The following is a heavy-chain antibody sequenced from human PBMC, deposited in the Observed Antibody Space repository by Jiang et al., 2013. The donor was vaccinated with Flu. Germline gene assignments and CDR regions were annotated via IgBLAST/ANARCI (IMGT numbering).Heavy chain of an antibody. CDR1: GFTFSSYA. CDR2: ISYDGSNK. V-gene: IGHV3-30-3*01. Sequence: GFTFSSYAMHWVRQTPGKGLEWVAVISYDGSNKYYADSVKGRFTISRDNSENTLYLQMNSLRAEDTAVYYCARSPMVQGVTLDYWGQGTLVTVSS. J-gene: IGHJ4*02. CDR3: ARSPMVQGVTLDY. D-gene: IGHD3-10*01.